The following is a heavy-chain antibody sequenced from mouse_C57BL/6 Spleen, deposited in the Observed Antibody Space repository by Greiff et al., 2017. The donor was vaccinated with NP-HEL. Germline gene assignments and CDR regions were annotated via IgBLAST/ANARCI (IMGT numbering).Heavy chain of an antibody. V-gene: IGHV1-39*01. J-gene: IGHJ2*01. Sequence: VQLQQSGPELVKPGASVKISCKASGYSFTDYNMNWVKQSNGKSLEWIGVINPNYGTTSYNQKFKGKATLTAEKSSSTAYMQLSSLTSEDSAVYFCARYYDYDGYYFDYWGQGTTLTVSS. CDR3: ARYYDYDGYYFDY. CDR2: INPNYGTT. CDR1: GYSFTDYN. D-gene: IGHD2-4*01.